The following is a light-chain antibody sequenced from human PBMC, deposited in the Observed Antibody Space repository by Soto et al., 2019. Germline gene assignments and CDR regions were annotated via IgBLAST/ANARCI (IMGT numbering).Light chain of an antibody. V-gene: IGLV3-1*01. J-gene: IGLJ2*01. CDR1: KLGDKY. CDR3: QAWDSSIPVV. CDR2: QDS. Sequence: YELTQPPSVSVSPGQTASITCSGDKLGDKYACWYQQKPGQSPVLVIYQDSNRPSGIPERFSGSNSGNTATLTISGTQAMDEADYYCQAWDSSIPVVFGGGTKLTVL.